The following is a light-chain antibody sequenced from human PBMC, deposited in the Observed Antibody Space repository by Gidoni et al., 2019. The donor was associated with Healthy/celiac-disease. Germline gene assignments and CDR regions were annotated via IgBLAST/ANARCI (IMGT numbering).Light chain of an antibody. CDR3: QQSYSTPCS. CDR2: AAS. V-gene: IGKV1-39*01. Sequence: DIQMTQSPSSLSASVGDRVTITCRASQSISSYLNWYQQKPGKAPKLLIYAASRLQSGVPSRFSGSGSGTDFTLTISSRKPEDFATYYCQQSYSTPCSFGQGTKLEIK. J-gene: IGKJ2*04. CDR1: QSISSY.